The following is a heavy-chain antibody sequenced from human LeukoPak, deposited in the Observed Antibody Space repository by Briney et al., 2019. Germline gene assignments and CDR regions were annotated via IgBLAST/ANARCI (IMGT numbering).Heavy chain of an antibody. J-gene: IGHJ6*03. CDR1: GGSISSYY. Sequence: SETLSLTRTVSGGSISSYYWSWIRQPAGKGLEWIGRIYTSGSTNYNPSLKSRVTMSVDTSKNQFSLRLSSVTAADTAVYYCARDSDFWSGPVSGHMDVWGKGTTVTVSS. CDR3: ARDSDFWSGPVSGHMDV. CDR2: IYTSGST. D-gene: IGHD3-3*01. V-gene: IGHV4-4*07.